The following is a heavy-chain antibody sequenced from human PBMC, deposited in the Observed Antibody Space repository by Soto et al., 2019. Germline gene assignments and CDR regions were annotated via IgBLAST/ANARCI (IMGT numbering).Heavy chain of an antibody. V-gene: IGHV1-46*01. D-gene: IGHD1-26*01. CDR2: INPSGGST. CDR1: GYTFTSYY. Sequence: ASVKVSCKASGYTFTSYYMHWVRQAPGQGLEWMGIINPSGGSTSYAQKFQGRVTMTRDTSTSTVYMELSSLRSEDTAVYYCATYSGSYQGRYYGMDVWGQGTTVTVSS. CDR3: ATYSGSYQGRYYGMDV. J-gene: IGHJ6*02.